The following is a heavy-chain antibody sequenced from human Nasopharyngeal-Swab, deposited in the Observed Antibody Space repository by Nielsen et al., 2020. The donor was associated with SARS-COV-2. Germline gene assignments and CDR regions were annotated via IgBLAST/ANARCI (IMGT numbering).Heavy chain of an antibody. CDR1: GFTFSDYY. J-gene: IGHJ6*02. V-gene: IGHV3-11*04. CDR3: ASLLWFGELPSDYYYYGMDV. CDR2: ISSSGSTI. Sequence: LSLTGAASGFTFSDYYMSWIRQAPGKGLEWVSYISSSGSTIYYADSVKGRFTISRDNAKNSLYLQMNSLRAEDTAVYYCASLLWFGELPSDYYYYGMDVWGQGTTVTVSS. D-gene: IGHD3-10*01.